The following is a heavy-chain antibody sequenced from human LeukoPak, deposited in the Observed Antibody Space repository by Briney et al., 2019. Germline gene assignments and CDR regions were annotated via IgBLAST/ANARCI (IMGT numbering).Heavy chain of an antibody. J-gene: IGHJ5*02. V-gene: IGHV3-21*01. D-gene: IGHD3-10*01. CDR2: ISSSSSYI. CDR1: GFTFSSYS. Sequence: GGSLRLSCAASGFTFSSYSMNWVRQAPGKGLEWVSSISSSSSYIYYADSVKGRFTISRDNAKNSLYLQMNSLRAEDTAVYYCARALGELWEINWFDPWGQGTLVTVSS. CDR3: ARALGELWEINWFDP.